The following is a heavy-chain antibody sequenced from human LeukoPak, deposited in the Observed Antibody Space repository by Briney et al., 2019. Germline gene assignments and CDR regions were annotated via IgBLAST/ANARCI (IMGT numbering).Heavy chain of an antibody. Sequence: SETLSLTCTVSGVSISGYYGTWIRQPPGKGLEWIGYIYYTGSTNYNPSLKSRVTFSVDTSKNQFSLRLNSVTPAGTAVYYCARGDIVATINAFDMWGQGTMVTVSP. CDR2: IYYTGST. V-gene: IGHV4-59*01. J-gene: IGHJ3*02. CDR1: GVSISGYY. D-gene: IGHD5-12*01. CDR3: ARGDIVATINAFDM.